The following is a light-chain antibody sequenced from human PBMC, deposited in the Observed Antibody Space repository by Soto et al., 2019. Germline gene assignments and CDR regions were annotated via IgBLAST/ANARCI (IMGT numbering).Light chain of an antibody. CDR1: QSVSNNY. Sequence: EIVLTQSPGTLSLSPGERATLSCRASQSVSNNYLAWYQQKPGQAPRLLIYGASSRATGIPDRFSGSGSGTDFTLTIRRLEPEDFAVYYCQQYGSSYTWTFGQGTKVDIK. V-gene: IGKV3-20*01. CDR2: GAS. CDR3: QQYGSSYTWT. J-gene: IGKJ1*01.